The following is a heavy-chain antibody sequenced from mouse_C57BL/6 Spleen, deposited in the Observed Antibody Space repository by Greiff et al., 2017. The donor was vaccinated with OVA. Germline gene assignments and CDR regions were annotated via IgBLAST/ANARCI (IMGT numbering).Heavy chain of an antibody. V-gene: IGHV7-3*01. J-gene: IGHJ2*01. D-gene: IGHD1-1*01. CDR1: GFTFTDYY. CDR3: ARLLRYPYYFDY. CDR2: IRNKANGYTT. Sequence: EVKVEESGGGLVQPGGSLSLSCAASGFTFTDYYMSWVRQPPGKALEWLGFIRNKANGYTTEYSASVKGRFTISRDNSQSILYLQMNALRAEDSATYYCARLLRYPYYFDYWGQGTTLTVSS.